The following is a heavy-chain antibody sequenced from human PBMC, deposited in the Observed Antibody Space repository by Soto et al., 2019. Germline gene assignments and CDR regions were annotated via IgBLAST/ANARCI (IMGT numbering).Heavy chain of an antibody. V-gene: IGHV3-23*01. CDR1: GFRFSTYS. J-gene: IGHJ4*02. CDR2: ISVSGGST. CDR3: AKGVEMAKIFVSDY. D-gene: IGHD5-12*01. Sequence: GGSLRLSCEASGFRFSTYSMHWVRQSPGKGLEWVSSISVSGGSTYYADSVKGRFTTSRDNSKNTLYLQMNSLRAEDTAVYYCAKGVEMAKIFVSDYWGPGTLVTVSS.